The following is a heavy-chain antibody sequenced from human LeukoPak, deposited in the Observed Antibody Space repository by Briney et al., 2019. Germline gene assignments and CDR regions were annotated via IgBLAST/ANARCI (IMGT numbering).Heavy chain of an antibody. D-gene: IGHD3-3*01. CDR2: ISSSSSTI. J-gene: IGHJ3*02. Sequence: PGGSLRLSCAASGFTFSSYSMNWVRQAPGKGREWGSYISSSSSTIYYADSVKGRFTISRDNAKNSLYLQMNSLRAEDTAVYYCARTYDFWSGYFKHAFDIWGQGTMVTVSS. CDR3: ARTYDFWSGYFKHAFDI. CDR1: GFTFSSYS. V-gene: IGHV3-48*01.